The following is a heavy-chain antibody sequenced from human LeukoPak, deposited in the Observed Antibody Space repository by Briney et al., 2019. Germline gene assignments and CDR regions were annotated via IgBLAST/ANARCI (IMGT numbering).Heavy chain of an antibody. CDR3: ARLKNGWGEQTY. D-gene: IGHD3-16*01. CDR2: ISSSSSYI. Sequence: TGGSLRLSCAASGYTFSSYSMNWVRQAPGKGLEWVSSISSSSSYIYYADSVKGRFTISRDNAKNSLYLQMNSLRAEDTAVYYCARLKNGWGEQTYWGQGTLVTVSS. V-gene: IGHV3-21*01. J-gene: IGHJ4*02. CDR1: GYTFSSYS.